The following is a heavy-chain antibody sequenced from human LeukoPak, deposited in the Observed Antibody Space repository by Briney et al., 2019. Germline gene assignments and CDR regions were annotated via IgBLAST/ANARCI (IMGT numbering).Heavy chain of an antibody. Sequence: PSQTLSLTCTVSGGSISSGDSYWSWIRQPPGKGLEWIGYIYYSGSTYYNPSLKSRITMSVDTSKNQFSLNLSSVTAADTAVYYCARDQVECTGGTCQSRVGFDFWGQGTLVTVSS. J-gene: IGHJ4*02. V-gene: IGHV4-30-4*01. D-gene: IGHD2-8*02. CDR1: GGSISSGDSY. CDR3: ARDQVECTGGTCQSRVGFDF. CDR2: IYYSGST.